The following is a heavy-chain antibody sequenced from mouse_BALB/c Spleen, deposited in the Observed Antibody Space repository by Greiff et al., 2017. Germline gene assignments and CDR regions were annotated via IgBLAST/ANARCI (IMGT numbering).Heavy chain of an antibody. J-gene: IGHJ4*01. Sequence: VKLMESGPGLVQPSQSLSITCTVSGFSLTSYGVHWVRQSPGKGLEWLGVIWSGGSTDYNAAFISRLSISKDNSKSQVFFKMNSLQANDTAIYYCARRGTTVVEGAMDYWGQGTSVTVSS. V-gene: IGHV2-2*02. CDR1: GFSLTSYG. D-gene: IGHD1-1*01. CDR3: ARRGTTVVEGAMDY. CDR2: IWSGGST.